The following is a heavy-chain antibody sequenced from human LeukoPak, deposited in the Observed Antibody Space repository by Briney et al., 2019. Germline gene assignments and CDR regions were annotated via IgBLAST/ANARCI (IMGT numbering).Heavy chain of an antibody. J-gene: IGHJ4*02. Sequence: DSVKVSCKASGYTFTGYYMHWVRQAPGQGLEWMGRINPNSGGTNYAQKFQGRVTMTRDTSISTAYMELSRLRSDDTAVYYCARLGYSSGYYYLDYWGQGTLVTVSS. CDR3: ARLGYSSGYYYLDY. CDR2: INPNSGGT. CDR1: GYTFTGYY. V-gene: IGHV1-2*06. D-gene: IGHD3-22*01.